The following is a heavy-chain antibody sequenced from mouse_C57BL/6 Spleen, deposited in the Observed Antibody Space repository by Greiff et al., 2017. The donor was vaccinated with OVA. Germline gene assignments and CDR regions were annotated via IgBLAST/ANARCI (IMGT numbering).Heavy chain of an antibody. CDR3: ARDYYGSSYRSWFAY. V-gene: IGHV1-82*01. J-gene: IGHJ3*01. Sequence: QVQLQQSGPELVKPGASVKISCKASGYAFSSYWMNWVKQRPGKGLEWIGRIYPGDGDTNYNGKFKGKATLTADKSSSTAYMQLSSLTSEDSAVYFCARDYYGSSYRSWFAYWGQGTLVTVSA. CDR1: GYAFSSYW. D-gene: IGHD1-1*01. CDR2: IYPGDGDT.